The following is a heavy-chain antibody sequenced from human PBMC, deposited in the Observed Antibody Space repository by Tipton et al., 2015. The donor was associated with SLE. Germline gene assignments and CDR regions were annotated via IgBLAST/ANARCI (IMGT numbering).Heavy chain of an antibody. V-gene: IGHV4-59*08. CDR2: IYNGGST. CDR1: GDSISSSY. D-gene: IGHD3-22*01. Sequence: TLSLTCTVSGDSISSSYWSWIRRSPGKGLEWIGYIYNGGSTNYNPSLKSRVTISVDASKNQLSLELTFVTAADTAVYYCARTLPDSSGLAFDHWGQGTLVTVSS. CDR3: ARTLPDSSGLAFDH. J-gene: IGHJ4*02.